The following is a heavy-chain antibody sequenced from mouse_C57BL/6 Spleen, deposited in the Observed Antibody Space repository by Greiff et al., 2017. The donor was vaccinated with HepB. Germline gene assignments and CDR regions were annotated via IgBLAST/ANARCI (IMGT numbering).Heavy chain of an antibody. CDR2: INPNNGGT. J-gene: IGHJ2*01. Sequence: EVQLQQSGPELVKPGASVKISCKASGYTFTDYYMNWVKQSHGKSLEWIGDINPNNGGTSYNQKFKGKATLTVDKSSSTAYMELRSLTSEDSAVYYCARRDYKDYWGQGTTLTVSS. CDR1: GYTFTDYY. D-gene: IGHD2-12*01. V-gene: IGHV1-26*01. CDR3: ARRDYKDY.